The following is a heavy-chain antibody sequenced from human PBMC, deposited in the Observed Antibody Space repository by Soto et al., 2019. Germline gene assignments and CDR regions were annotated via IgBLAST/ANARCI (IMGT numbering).Heavy chain of an antibody. CDR1: GGSISISNW. V-gene: IGHV4-4*02. Sequence: QVQLQESGPGLVKPSETLSLTCAVSGGSISISNWWRWVRQTPGKGLEWIGQIHHSGSTNYSPSLTRRVTISGDKSKNQFSLKMNSVTAADTAVYYCARGGYYFYMDVWGKGTTVTVSS. CDR3: ARGGYYFYMDV. D-gene: IGHD1-26*01. J-gene: IGHJ6*03. CDR2: IHHSGST.